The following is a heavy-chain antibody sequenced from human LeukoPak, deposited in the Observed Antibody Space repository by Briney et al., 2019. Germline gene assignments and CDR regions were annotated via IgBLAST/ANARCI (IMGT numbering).Heavy chain of an antibody. CDR3: ARLSKGTYYYDSSGYSYFDY. CDR2: IIPIFGTT. V-gene: IGHV1-69*06. CDR1: GGTFNSYA. D-gene: IGHD3-22*01. Sequence: ASVKVSCKASGGTFNSYAISWVRQAPGQGLEWMGGIIPIFGTTNYARKFRGRVTLTADKSTRTAYMELSSLRSDDTAVYYCARLSKGTYYYDSSGYSYFDYWGQGTLVTVSS. J-gene: IGHJ4*02.